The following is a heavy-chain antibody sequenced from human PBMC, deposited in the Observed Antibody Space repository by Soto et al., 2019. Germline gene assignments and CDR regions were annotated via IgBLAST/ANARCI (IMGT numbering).Heavy chain of an antibody. CDR1: GYIFIDYW. V-gene: IGHV5-51*01. CDR2: IYPGNSDT. CDR3: ARLWATVNYYYYGMDV. Sequence: GESLKISCKASGYIFIDYWVVWVRQMPGKGLEWMGLIYPGNSDTRYSPSFQGQVTISADKSISTAYLQWSSLKASDTAMYYCARLWATVNYYYYGMDVWGQGTTVTVSS. D-gene: IGHD4-4*01. J-gene: IGHJ6*02.